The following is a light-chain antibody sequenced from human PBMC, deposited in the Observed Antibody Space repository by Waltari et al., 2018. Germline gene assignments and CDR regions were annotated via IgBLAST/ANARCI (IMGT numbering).Light chain of an antibody. J-gene: IGKJ1*01. V-gene: IGKV1-39*01. CDR2: AAS. CDR1: QSITTY. CDR3: QQSYSSPRT. Sequence: DIQMTQSPSSLSASVGDRVTITCRASQSITTYLNWYQQKPGKAPNLLICAASILQSGVPSRFSGSGSGTDFTLTISSLQPEDFATFYCQQSYSSPRTFGQGTKVEIK.